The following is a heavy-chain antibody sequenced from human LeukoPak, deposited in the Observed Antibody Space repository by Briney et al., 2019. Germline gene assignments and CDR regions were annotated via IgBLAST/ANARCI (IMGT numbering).Heavy chain of an antibody. Sequence: ASVKVSCTASGYTFTSYGISWVRQAPGQGLEWMGWISAYNGNTDYAQKLQGRVTMTTDTSTSTAYMELRSLRYDDTAVYYCARVQGYDILTGYYWRLRYYFDYWGQGTLVTVSS. J-gene: IGHJ4*02. V-gene: IGHV1-18*01. D-gene: IGHD3-9*01. CDR1: GYTFTSYG. CDR3: ARVQGYDILTGYYWRLRYYFDY. CDR2: ISAYNGNT.